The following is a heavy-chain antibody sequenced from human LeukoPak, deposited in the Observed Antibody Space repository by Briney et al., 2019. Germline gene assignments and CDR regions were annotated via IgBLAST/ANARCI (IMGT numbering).Heavy chain of an antibody. CDR1: KFTFSDSY. J-gene: IGHJ3*02. Sequence: GGSLRLSCAASKFTFSDSYMGWMRQAPGKGLDWVSYISNSGTTMYYADSVKGRFTISRDNAKNSLYLQMNSLRAEDTAVYYCARAAGSYAFDIWGQETMVTVSS. V-gene: IGHV3-11*04. D-gene: IGHD3-10*01. CDR2: ISNSGTTM. CDR3: ARAAGSYAFDI.